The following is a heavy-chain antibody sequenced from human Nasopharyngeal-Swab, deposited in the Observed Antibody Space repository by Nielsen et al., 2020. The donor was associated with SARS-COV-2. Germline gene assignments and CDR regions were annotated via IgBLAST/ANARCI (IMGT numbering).Heavy chain of an antibody. CDR3: ARTHLYCSGGSCYPDTFDY. Sequence: SETLSLTCTVSGGSISSYYWSWIRQPPGKGLEWIGYIYYSGSTNYNPSLKSRVTISVDTSRNQLSLKLSSVTAADAAVYYCARTHLYCSGGSCYPDTFDYWGQGTLVTVSS. J-gene: IGHJ4*02. V-gene: IGHV4-59*01. D-gene: IGHD2-15*01. CDR1: GGSISSYY. CDR2: IYYSGST.